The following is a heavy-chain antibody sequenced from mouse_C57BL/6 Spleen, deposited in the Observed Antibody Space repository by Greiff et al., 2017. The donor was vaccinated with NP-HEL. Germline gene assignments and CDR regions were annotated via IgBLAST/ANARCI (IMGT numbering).Heavy chain of an antibody. Sequence: EVQLQQSGPELVKPGASVEISCKASGYTFTDYYMNWVKQSHGKSLEWIGDINPNNGGTSYNQKFKGKATLTVDKSSSPAYMELRSLTSEDSAVYYCARTRTTVVEYYFDYWGQGTTLTVSS. V-gene: IGHV1-26*01. D-gene: IGHD1-1*01. CDR1: GYTFTDYY. CDR2: INPNNGGT. CDR3: ARTRTTVVEYYFDY. J-gene: IGHJ2*01.